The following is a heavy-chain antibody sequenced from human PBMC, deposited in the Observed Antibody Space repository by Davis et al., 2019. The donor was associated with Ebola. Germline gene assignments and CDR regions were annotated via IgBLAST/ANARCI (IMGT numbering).Heavy chain of an antibody. V-gene: IGHV3-53*01. CDR1: GFTFSSYS. CDR2: IYSGGST. D-gene: IGHD5-12*01. Sequence: GESLKISCAASGFTFSSYSMNWVRQAPGKGLEWVSVIYSGGSTYYADSVKGRFTISRDNSKNTLYLQMNSLRAEDTAVYYCARESVGGYDSRRYYYYYMDVWGKGTTVTVSS. CDR3: ARESVGGYDSRRYYYYYMDV. J-gene: IGHJ6*03.